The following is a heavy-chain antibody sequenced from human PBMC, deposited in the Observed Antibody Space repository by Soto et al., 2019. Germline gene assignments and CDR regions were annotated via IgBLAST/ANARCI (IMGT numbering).Heavy chain of an antibody. CDR1: GFTFSYG. J-gene: IGHJ4*02. CDR3: ARDGSDTMVAYYFDY. CDR2: TWYDGSTK. Sequence: QVQLVESGGGVVQPGTSLRLSCVASGFTFSYGIHWVRQAPGKGLEWVAITWYDGSTKYYADSVKGRFAISRDNSKNTLYLQMSSLRAEDPAVYYCARDGSDTMVAYYFDYWGQGTLVTVSS. V-gene: IGHV3-33*01. D-gene: IGHD3-10*01.